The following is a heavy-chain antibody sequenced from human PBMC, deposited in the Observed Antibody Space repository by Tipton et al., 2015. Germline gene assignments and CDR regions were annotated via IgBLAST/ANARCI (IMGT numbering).Heavy chain of an antibody. D-gene: IGHD4-23*01. CDR2: IQYSGST. Sequence: TLSLTCTVSGVSISGTSYYWGWIRQPPGKGLEWIGYIQYSGSTNYNPSLKSRVTISVDTSKTQFSLKMSSVTASDTAVYYCARARGRHGGLFDSWGQGILVTVSS. J-gene: IGHJ4*02. CDR1: GVSISGTSYY. CDR3: ARARGRHGGLFDS. V-gene: IGHV4-61*05.